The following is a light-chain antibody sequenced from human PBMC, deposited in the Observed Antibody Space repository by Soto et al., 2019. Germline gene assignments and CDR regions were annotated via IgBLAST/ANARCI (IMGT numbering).Light chain of an antibody. CDR3: QQYNNWPQT. Sequence: EIEMTQSPVTLSVSPGERATLSCRASQSVSSKLAWYQQKPGQAPRLLIYGASTRDTGIPSRFSGSGSGTEFTLSISSLQSEDFAVYYCQQYNNWPQTFGQGTKLEIK. J-gene: IGKJ2*01. CDR1: QSVSSK. CDR2: GAS. V-gene: IGKV3-15*01.